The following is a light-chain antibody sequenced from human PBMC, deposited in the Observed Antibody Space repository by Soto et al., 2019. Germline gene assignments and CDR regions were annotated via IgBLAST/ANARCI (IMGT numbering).Light chain of an antibody. J-gene: IGKJ1*01. CDR1: QSVGRN. CDR2: NAS. V-gene: IGKV3-15*01. Sequence: EIVLTQSPATLSVSPGERATLSCRASQSVGRNLAWYQQKPGQAPRVLIYNASTRATGIPATFSGSGSGTEFTLTISSLQSEDFATYYCQQYNSYSWTFGQGTKVEIK. CDR3: QQYNSYSWT.